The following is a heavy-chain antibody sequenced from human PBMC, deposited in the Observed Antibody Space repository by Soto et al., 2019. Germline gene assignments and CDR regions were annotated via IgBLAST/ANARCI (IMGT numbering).Heavy chain of an antibody. Sequence: QVQLVQAGAEMKKPGSSVKVSCQSSGGTFNTYAMNWVRQAPGQGPEWMGDISPMLVAANYAPKFQVRVTIPADESTGTSDMQLRILTSEHTALYFCAREVQVHTPAFVYWGQGTLVIVSS. J-gene: IGHJ4*02. CDR3: AREVQVHTPAFVY. V-gene: IGHV1-69*19. CDR1: GGTFNTYA. D-gene: IGHD3-10*01. CDR2: ISPMLVAA.